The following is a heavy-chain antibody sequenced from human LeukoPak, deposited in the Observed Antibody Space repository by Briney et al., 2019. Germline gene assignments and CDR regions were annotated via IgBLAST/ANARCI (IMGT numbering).Heavy chain of an antibody. Sequence: GGSLRPSCAASGFTFSSYAMHWVRQAPGKGLEYVSAISSNGGSTYYANSVKGRFTISRDNSKNTLYLQMGSLRAEDMAVYYCARGVAVAGTYYYYYMDVWGKGTTVTVSS. CDR3: ARGVAVAGTYYYYYMDV. CDR2: ISSNGGST. CDR1: GFTFSSYA. J-gene: IGHJ6*03. D-gene: IGHD6-19*01. V-gene: IGHV3-64*01.